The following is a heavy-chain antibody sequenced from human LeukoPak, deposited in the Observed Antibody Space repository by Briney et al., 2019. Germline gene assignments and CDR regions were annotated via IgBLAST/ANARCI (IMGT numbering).Heavy chain of an antibody. D-gene: IGHD3-10*01. CDR3: AVIWFGESTADYYYYMDV. V-gene: IGHV7-4-1*02. CDR1: GYTFTSYG. Sequence: ASVKVSFKASGYTFTSYGINWVRPAPGQGLEWMGWINTNTGNPTYAQGFTGRFVFSLDTSVSTAYLQISSLKAEDTAVYYCAVIWFGESTADYYYYMDVWGKGTTVTVSS. CDR2: INTNTGNP. J-gene: IGHJ6*03.